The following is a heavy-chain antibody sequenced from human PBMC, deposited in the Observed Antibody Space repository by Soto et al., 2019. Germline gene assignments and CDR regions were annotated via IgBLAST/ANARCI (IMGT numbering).Heavy chain of an antibody. J-gene: IGHJ6*02. CDR3: ARHKVNYYDSSGYYYDGMDV. CDR2: IYPGDSDT. V-gene: IGHV5-51*01. CDR1: GYSFTSYW. D-gene: IGHD3-22*01. Sequence: GEALKISCKGSGYSFTSYWIGWVRQMPGKGLEWMGIIYPGDSDTRYSPSFQGQVTISADKSISTAYLQWSSLKASDTAMYYCARHKVNYYDSSGYYYDGMDVWSQGTMVTVSS.